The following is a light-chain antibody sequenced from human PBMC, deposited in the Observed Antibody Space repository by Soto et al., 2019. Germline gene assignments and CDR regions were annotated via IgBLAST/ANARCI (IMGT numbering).Light chain of an antibody. Sequence: DIQMTQSPSTLSASVGDRVTITWRASQSISSWLAWYQQKPGKAPKHLIYKASSLESGVPSRFSGSGSGTEFTLTISSLQPDDFATYYCQQYNSYPYTFGQGTKLEIK. CDR2: KAS. CDR3: QQYNSYPYT. CDR1: QSISSW. V-gene: IGKV1-5*03. J-gene: IGKJ2*01.